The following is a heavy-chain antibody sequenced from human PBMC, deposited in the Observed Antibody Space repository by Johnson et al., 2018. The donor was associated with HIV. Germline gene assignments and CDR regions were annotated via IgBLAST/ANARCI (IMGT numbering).Heavy chain of an antibody. Sequence: QVQLVESGGGVVQPGGSLRLSCAASGFTFSSYGMHWVRQAPGKGLEWVAFIRYDGSNKYYADSVQGRFTISRDNSKNTLYLQMNSLRAEDTAVYYCAKSTWELRHLDAFDIWGQGTMVTVSS. CDR3: AKSTWELRHLDAFDI. V-gene: IGHV3-30*02. J-gene: IGHJ3*02. CDR1: GFTFSSYG. CDR2: IRYDGSNK. D-gene: IGHD1-26*01.